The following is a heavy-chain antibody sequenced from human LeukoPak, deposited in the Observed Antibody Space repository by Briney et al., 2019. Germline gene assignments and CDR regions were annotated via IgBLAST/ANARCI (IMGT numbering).Heavy chain of an antibody. CDR1: GFTFSRSW. CDR2: IKSDGKT. CDR3: ARAPSEVGGYYPEYFRH. D-gene: IGHD3-22*01. Sequence: PGGSLRLSCEASGFTFSRSWMHWVRQAPGKGLVWVSRIKSDGKTNYADSVKGRFTISRDNAKNTVSLQMDSLRAEDTGVYYCARAPSEVGGYYPEYFRHWGQGTLVTVSS. V-gene: IGHV3-74*01. J-gene: IGHJ1*01.